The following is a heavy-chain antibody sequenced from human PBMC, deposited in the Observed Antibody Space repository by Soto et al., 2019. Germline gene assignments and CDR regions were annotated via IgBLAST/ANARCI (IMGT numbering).Heavy chain of an antibody. CDR1: GGSISSYY. CDR3: ARGLVVPAAQNWFDP. D-gene: IGHD2-2*01. J-gene: IGHJ5*02. Sequence: ASETLSLTCTVSGGSISSYYWSWIRQPPGKGLEWIGYIYYSGSTNYNPSLKSRVTISVDTSKNQFSLKLSSVTAADTAVYYCARGLVVPAAQNWFDPWGQGTLVTVSS. V-gene: IGHV4-59*01. CDR2: IYYSGST.